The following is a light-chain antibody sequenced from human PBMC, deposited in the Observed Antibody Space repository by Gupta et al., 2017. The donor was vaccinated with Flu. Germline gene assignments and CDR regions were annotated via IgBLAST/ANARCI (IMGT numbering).Light chain of an antibody. Sequence: ISCRSSQGLVYTDGNTFLNWCQQRPGQSPRRRIYRVSNRDSGIPDRFSGSGSGTNFTLKISRVEAEDVGMYYCMQATHWPYTFGQGTKLERK. V-gene: IGKV2-30*01. J-gene: IGKJ2*01. CDR2: RVS. CDR3: MQATHWPYT. CDR1: QGLVYTDGNTF.